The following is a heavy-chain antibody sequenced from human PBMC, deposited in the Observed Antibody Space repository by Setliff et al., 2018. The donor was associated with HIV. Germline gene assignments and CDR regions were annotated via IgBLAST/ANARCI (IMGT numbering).Heavy chain of an antibody. J-gene: IGHJ6*03. CDR1: GYMFIAYG. Sequence: ASVKVSCKTSGYMFIAYGMSWVRRAPGQGLEWMGWIGTYNGRTEYAQGFQGRVTMTTVTSTSTAYMELRSLRSDDTAVYYCARLSIPAYYYMDVWGKGTTVTVSS. CDR2: IGTYNGRT. CDR3: ARLSIPAYYYMDV. D-gene: IGHD2-21*01. V-gene: IGHV1-18*01.